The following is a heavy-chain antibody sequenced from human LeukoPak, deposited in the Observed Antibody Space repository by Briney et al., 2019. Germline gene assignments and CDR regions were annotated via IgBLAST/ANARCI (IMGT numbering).Heavy chain of an antibody. CDR1: GGSFSGYY. D-gene: IGHD6-13*01. J-gene: IGHJ4*02. Sequence: SETLSLTCAVYGGSFSGYYWSWIRQPPGKGLEWIGEINHSGSTNYNPSLKSRVTISVDTSKNQFSLKLSSVTAADTAVYYCARCIAAAGFDYWGQGTLVTVSS. CDR3: ARCIAAAGFDY. V-gene: IGHV4-34*01. CDR2: INHSGST.